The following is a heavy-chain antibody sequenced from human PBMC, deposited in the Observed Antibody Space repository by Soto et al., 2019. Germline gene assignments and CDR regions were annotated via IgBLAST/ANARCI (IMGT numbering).Heavy chain of an antibody. CDR2: INHSGST. CDR3: ANCAEVSIAEVDY. CDR1: GGSFSGYY. J-gene: IGHJ4*02. Sequence: PSETLSLTCAVYGGSFSGYYWSWIRQPPGKGLEWIGEINHSGSTNYNPSLKSRVTISVDTSKNQFSLKLSSVTAADTAVYYCANCAEVSIAEVDYWGQGTLVTVSS. V-gene: IGHV4-34*01. D-gene: IGHD3-3*02.